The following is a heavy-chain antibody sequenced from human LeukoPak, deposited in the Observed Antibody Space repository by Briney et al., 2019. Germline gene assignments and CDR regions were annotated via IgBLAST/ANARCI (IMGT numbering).Heavy chain of an antibody. V-gene: IGHV3-7*01. D-gene: IGHD3-10*01. CDR3: AKVAKYYYGPETYYFFEQ. J-gene: IGHJ4*02. CDR2: INQDGTEK. Sequence: GGSLRLSCAASGFTFSSYGMSWVRQAPGKGLEWVANINQDGTEKYYVDSVKGRFTVSRDYAKNSLYLQMNSLRVEDTAVYYCAKVAKYYYGPETYYFFEQWGQGTPVTASS. CDR1: GFTFSSYG.